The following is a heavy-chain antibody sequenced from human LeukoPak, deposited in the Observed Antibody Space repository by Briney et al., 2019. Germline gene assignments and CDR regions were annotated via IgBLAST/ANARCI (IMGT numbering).Heavy chain of an antibody. Sequence: GGSLRLSCAASGFTSRSHIISWIRQPPGKGLEWVANMRQDGSEKFYVDSVKGRFTISRDDAKNSLYLQMDSLRAEDTALYYCAREGDAFDFRGQGTMVTVSS. CDR1: GFTSRSHI. CDR3: AREGDAFDF. CDR2: MRQDGSEK. V-gene: IGHV3-7*01. J-gene: IGHJ3*01.